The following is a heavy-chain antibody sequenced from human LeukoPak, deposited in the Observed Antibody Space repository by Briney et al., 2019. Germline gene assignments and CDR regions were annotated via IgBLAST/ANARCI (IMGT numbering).Heavy chain of an antibody. CDR3: TRGLGD. V-gene: IGHV3-72*01. CDR1: GFTLSDYY. D-gene: IGHD3-16*01. CDR2: SRNKGNTFTT. Sequence: AGGSLRLSCAASGFTLSDYYMDWVRQAPGRGLEWVGRSRNKGNTFTTEFAASVKGRFTISTDDSKNSLYLQMNSLKSEDTAIYYCTRGLGDWGQGTLVTVSS. J-gene: IGHJ4*02.